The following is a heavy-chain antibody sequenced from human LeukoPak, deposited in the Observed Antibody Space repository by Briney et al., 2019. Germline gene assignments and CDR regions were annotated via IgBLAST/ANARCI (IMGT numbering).Heavy chain of an antibody. V-gene: IGHV4-31*03. Sequence: SETLSLTCTVSGGSIGSGTHYYNWIRQHPGKGLEWIGYIYHTGITSYNPSLKSRVTMSVDTSMNQVSLKLSSLTAADTAVYYRAASSGVTLGRFWGQGTLVSVSS. CDR2: IYHTGIT. D-gene: IGHD3-16*01. CDR3: AASSGVTLGRF. J-gene: IGHJ4*02. CDR1: GGSIGSGTHY.